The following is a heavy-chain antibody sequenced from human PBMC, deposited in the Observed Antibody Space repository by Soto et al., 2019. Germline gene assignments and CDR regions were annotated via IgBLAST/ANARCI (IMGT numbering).Heavy chain of an antibody. CDR3: ARDLDGLHDDTSGPFPRPG. V-gene: IGHV4-30-4*01. Sequence: PSETLSLTCTVSGGSISSGDYYWSWIRQDPGRGLECIGYIHSSGSIYYNPSLKRRATMSRDTAGNQFSLKVSFVTVADTAVYYCARDLDGLHDDTSGPFPRPGWGQGALVTVSS. CDR1: GGSISSGDYY. D-gene: IGHD3-22*01. CDR2: IHSSGSI. J-gene: IGHJ1*01.